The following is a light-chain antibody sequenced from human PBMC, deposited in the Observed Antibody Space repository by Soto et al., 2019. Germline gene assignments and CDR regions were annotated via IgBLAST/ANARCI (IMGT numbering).Light chain of an antibody. CDR1: QSISSY. CDR2: APF. J-gene: IGKJ2*01. CDR3: QQSYTTLLYT. V-gene: IGKV1-39*01. Sequence: DIQMTQSPSSLSASVGDRVTIACRASQSISSYLNWYQQKPGKAPKLLIYAPFNLQSGVPSRFSGSGSGTDFTLTISSLQPEDFATYYCQQSYTTLLYTFGQGTKLEIK.